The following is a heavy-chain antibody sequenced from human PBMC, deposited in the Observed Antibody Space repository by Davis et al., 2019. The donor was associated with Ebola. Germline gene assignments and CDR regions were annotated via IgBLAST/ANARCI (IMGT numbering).Heavy chain of an antibody. Sequence: GESLKISCQDSGNSFSSHWIGWVRQMPGKGLEWMGIICTGDSDTRYRPSLRGQVTISADKSFKTAFLQWRSLRASDTTMYYCASLRRTITGMDDAFDIWGQGTMVTVSS. D-gene: IGHD2-8*02. CDR2: ICTGDSDT. CDR3: ASLRRTITGMDDAFDI. V-gene: IGHV5-51*01. CDR1: GNSFSSHW. J-gene: IGHJ3*02.